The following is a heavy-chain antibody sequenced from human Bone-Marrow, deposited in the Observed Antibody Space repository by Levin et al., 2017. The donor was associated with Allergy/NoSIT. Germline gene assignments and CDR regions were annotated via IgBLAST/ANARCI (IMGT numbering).Heavy chain of an antibody. CDR3: ARSRWTGAYYHER. CDR2: IGADAVTK. Sequence: GGSLRLSCGASGFTFTNYAISWVRQAPEKGLEWVSVIGADAVTKYYADSVKGRFTISRDNSKNTVYLQTNSLRAEDTAVYYCARSRWTGAYYHERWGQGTLVSVSS. D-gene: IGHD3/OR15-3a*01. J-gene: IGHJ4*02. CDR1: GFTFTNYA. V-gene: IGHV3-23*01.